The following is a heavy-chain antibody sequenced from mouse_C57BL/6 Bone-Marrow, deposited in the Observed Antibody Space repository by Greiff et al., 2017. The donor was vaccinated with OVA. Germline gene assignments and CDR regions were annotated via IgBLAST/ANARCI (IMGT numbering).Heavy chain of an antibody. Sequence: VQLQQSVAELVRPGASVKLSCTASGFTIKNSYMHWVKQRPEQGLEWIGRIDPANGNTKYAPKFQGKATITADTSSNTAYLQLSSLTSEDTDIYYCARSGTMIKDWFAYWGQGTLVTVSA. J-gene: IGHJ3*01. V-gene: IGHV14-3*01. CDR1: GFTIKNSY. CDR3: ARSGTMIKDWFAY. CDR2: IDPANGNT. D-gene: IGHD2-4*01.